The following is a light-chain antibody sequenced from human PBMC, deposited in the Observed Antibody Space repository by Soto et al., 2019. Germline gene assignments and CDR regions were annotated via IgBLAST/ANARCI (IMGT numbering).Light chain of an antibody. CDR3: HQDHDWPPKT. J-gene: IGKJ1*01. CDR2: DAS. V-gene: IGKV3-20*01. Sequence: EIVLTQSPGTLSSSPGERATLSCRAIQSVSSSYLVLYQQKPGQAPRLLIFDASTRGTGIPDRFSGSGSGTEFTLTISSLRSEDFAVYYCHQDHDWPPKTFGQGTKVDIK. CDR1: QSVSSSY.